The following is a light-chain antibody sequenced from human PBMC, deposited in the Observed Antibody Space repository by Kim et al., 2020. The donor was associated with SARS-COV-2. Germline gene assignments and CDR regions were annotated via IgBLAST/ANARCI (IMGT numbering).Light chain of an antibody. CDR1: QSVFCSSACKNN. CDR2: GAS. V-gene: IGKV4-1*01. Sequence: ATIPCRVIQSVFCSSACKNNFVWYQLKPGQPPRILIYGASDRVSGVPDRFSGRGSRTDFTLTISSLQAEDVAVYYCQQYHTFPRTFGQGTKVDIK. CDR3: QQYHTFPRT. J-gene: IGKJ1*01.